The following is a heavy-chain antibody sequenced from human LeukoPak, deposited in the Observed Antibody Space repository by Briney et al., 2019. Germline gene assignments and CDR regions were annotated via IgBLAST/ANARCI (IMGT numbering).Heavy chain of an antibody. CDR2: IYPGGSDT. D-gene: IGHD2-2*01. V-gene: IGHV5-51*01. CDR1: GYSSTSSW. CDR3: ARSQTIVVVPAAMYDYYYGMDV. Sequence: GESLKISCKGSGYSSTSSWIGWVRQMPGKGLEWMGFIYPGGSDTRYSPSFQGQVTISADKSISTAYLQWSSLKASDTAMCYCARSQTIVVVPAAMYDYYYGMDVWGQGTTVTVSS. J-gene: IGHJ6*02.